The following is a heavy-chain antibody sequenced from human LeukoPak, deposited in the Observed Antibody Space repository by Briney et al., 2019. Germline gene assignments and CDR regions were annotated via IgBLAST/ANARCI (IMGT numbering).Heavy chain of an antibody. CDR2: ISHSGDT. J-gene: IGHJ4*02. D-gene: IGHD6-19*01. CDR1: GVSISGHC. V-gene: IGHV4-59*08. CDR3: ARQPISGWDLDY. Sequence: KPSETLSLTCSVSGVSISGHCWSWIRLPPGKGLEWIGYISHSGDTRYSPSLKSRVTISLDTSKNQFSLTLNSVTAADTAVYYCARQPISGWDLDYWGQGTLVTVSS.